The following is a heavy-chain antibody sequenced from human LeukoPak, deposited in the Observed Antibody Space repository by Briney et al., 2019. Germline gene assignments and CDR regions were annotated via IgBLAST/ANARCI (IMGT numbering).Heavy chain of an antibody. Sequence: GESLKISCKGSGFSFTTFWIGWVRQMPGKGLEWMGIIYPGDSDTRYSPSFQGQVTISADKSISTAYLQWSSLKASDTAMYYCARQSQDSVDYWGQGTLVTVSS. CDR1: GFSFTTFW. CDR3: ARQSQDSVDY. CDR2: IYPGDSDT. J-gene: IGHJ4*02. D-gene: IGHD1-26*01. V-gene: IGHV5-51*01.